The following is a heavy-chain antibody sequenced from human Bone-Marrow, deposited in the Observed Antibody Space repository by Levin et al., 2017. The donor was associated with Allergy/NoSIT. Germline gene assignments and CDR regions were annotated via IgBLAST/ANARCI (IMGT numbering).Heavy chain of an antibody. CDR1: GFTFSSYD. V-gene: IGHV3-13*01. CDR3: ARVGRDGMDV. J-gene: IGHJ6*02. Sequence: GESLKISCAASGFTFSSYDMHWVRQATGKGLEWVSAIGTAGDTYYPGSVKGRFTISRENAKNSLYLQMNSLRAGDTAVYYCARVGRDGMDVWGQGTTVTVSS. CDR2: IGTAGDT.